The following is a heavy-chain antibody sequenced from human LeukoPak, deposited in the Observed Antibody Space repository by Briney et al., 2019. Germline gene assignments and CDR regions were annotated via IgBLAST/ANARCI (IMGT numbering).Heavy chain of an antibody. CDR3: ARLRGTMVRGVIIYFDY. Sequence: NASETLSLTCAVYGGSFSGYYWSWIRQPPGKGLEWIGEINHSGSTNYNPSLKSRVTISVDTSKNQFSLKLSSVTAADTAVYYCARLRGTMVRGVIIYFDYWGQGTLVTVSS. V-gene: IGHV4-34*01. D-gene: IGHD3-10*01. J-gene: IGHJ4*02. CDR1: GGSFSGYY. CDR2: INHSGST.